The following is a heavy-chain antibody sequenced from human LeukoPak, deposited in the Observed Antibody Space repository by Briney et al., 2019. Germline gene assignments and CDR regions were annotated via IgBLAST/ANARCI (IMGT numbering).Heavy chain of an antibody. CDR1: GFTFSTYG. D-gene: IGHD5/OR15-5a*01. V-gene: IGHV3-23*01. J-gene: IGHJ2*01. CDR2: ISGSGVST. CDR3: AKIYGSTTHYYFDL. Sequence: GGSLRLSCAASGFTFSTYGMNRVRQAPGKGLEWVSGISGSGVSTYYADSVKGRFSISRDNSKNTLSLHMNSLRAEDTAVYYCAKIYGSTTHYYFDLWGRGTLVTVSS.